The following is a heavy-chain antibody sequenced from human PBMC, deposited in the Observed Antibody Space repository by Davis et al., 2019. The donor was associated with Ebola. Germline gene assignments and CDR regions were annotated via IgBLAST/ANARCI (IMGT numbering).Heavy chain of an antibody. D-gene: IGHD6-6*01. CDR1: GFTFNTFA. CDR2: ISYDGSKE. CDR3: ARGQGGSSIAARPHMDV. J-gene: IGHJ6*03. Sequence: GESLKISCAASGFTFNTFAMHWVRQAPGKGLEWVAVISYDGSKEYYADSVKGRFTISRDNSKNSVYLQMNSLRVEETAVYSCARGQGGSSIAARPHMDVWGKGTTVTVSS. V-gene: IGHV3-30-3*01.